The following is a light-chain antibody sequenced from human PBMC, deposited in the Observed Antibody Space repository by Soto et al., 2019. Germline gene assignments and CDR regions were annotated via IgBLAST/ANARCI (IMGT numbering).Light chain of an antibody. CDR3: SSYSGSGTDVV. V-gene: IGLV2-14*03. J-gene: IGLJ2*01. CDR1: SSDVGAYNY. CDR2: DVD. Sequence: QSALTQPASVSGSPGQSITISCTGTSSDVGAYNYVSWYQQHPSKAPKLMIYDVDNRPSGVSNRFSASKSGNTASLTISGLQAEDEADYYCSSYSGSGTDVVFGGGTKVTVL.